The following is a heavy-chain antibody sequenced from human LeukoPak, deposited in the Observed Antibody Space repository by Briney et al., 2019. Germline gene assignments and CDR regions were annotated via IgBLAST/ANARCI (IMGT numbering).Heavy chain of an antibody. CDR3: AKDIGSVGATIDY. CDR2: ISWNSGSI. J-gene: IGHJ4*02. Sequence: GGSLRLSCAASGFTFSSYSMNWVRQAPGKGLEWVSGISWNSGSIGYADSVKGRFTISRDNAKNSLYLQMNSLRAEDMALYYCAKDIGSVGATIDYWGQGTLVTVSS. V-gene: IGHV3-9*03. D-gene: IGHD1-26*01. CDR1: GFTFSSYS.